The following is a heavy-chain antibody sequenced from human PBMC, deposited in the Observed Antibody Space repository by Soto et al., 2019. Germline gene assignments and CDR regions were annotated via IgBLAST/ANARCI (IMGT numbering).Heavy chain of an antibody. J-gene: IGHJ6*02. CDR2: IYYSGST. CDR3: ARNGNYDILTGYYSYGMDV. D-gene: IGHD3-9*01. Sequence: QVQLQESGPGLVKPSQTLSLTCTVSGGSISSGGYYWSWIRQHPGKGLEWIGYIYYSGSTYYNPSLKSRVTISVDTSKNQFCLKLSSVTAADTAVYYCARNGNYDILTGYYSYGMDVWGQGTTVTVSS. V-gene: IGHV4-31*03. CDR1: GGSISSGGYY.